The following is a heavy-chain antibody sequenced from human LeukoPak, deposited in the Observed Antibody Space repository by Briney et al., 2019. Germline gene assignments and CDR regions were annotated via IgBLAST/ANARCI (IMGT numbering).Heavy chain of an antibody. CDR3: ARWYCSSTNCLNYYFGMDV. CDR1: GFTFSYYS. J-gene: IGHJ6*02. CDR2: ISSSSAYI. V-gene: IGHV3-21*01. Sequence: PGGSLRLSCAASGFTFSYYSVAWVRQAPGKGLEWVSSISSSSAYIYYADSVDGRFTVSRDNAKHSLYLQMNSLRAEDTAVYYCARWYCSSTNCLNYYFGMDVWGQGTTVTVSS. D-gene: IGHD2-2*01.